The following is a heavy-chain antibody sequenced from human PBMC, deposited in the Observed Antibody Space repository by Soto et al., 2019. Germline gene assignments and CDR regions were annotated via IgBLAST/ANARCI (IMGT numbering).Heavy chain of an antibody. CDR3: TTGVRSGYYKY. D-gene: IGHD3-3*01. Sequence: EVQLVESGEGLVKPGGSLRLSCAASGFTFSSAWMSWVRQAPGKGLECVGRIKSKIEGGTIDYAAPVKGRFTISRDDSESTLYLQMNSLKTDDTAVYYCTTGVRSGYYKYWGQGALVTVSS. J-gene: IGHJ4*02. CDR2: IKSKIEGGTI. CDR1: GFTFSSAW. V-gene: IGHV3-15*01.